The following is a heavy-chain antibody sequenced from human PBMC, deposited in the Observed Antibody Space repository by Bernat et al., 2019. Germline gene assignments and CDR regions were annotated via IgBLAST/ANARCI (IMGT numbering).Heavy chain of an antibody. V-gene: IGHV3-15*01. CDR3: TRRLGSGWYSGNWFDP. CDR1: GFTFSNAW. CDR2: IKSKTDGGTT. Sequence: EVQLVESGGGLVKPGGSLRLSCAASGFTFSNAWMSWVRQAPGKGLEWVGRIKSKTDGGTTDYAAPVKGRFTISRDDSKNTLYLQMNSLKTEDTAVYYCTRRLGSGWYSGNWFDPWGQGTLVTVSS. D-gene: IGHD6-19*01. J-gene: IGHJ5*02.